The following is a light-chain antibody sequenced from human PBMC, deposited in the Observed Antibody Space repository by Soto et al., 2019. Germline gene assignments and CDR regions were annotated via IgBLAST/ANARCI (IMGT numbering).Light chain of an antibody. J-gene: IGKJ2*01. CDR2: DAT. CDR3: QQDGNLPPYI. CDR1: QDIKNF. Sequence: DIQMTQSPSSLSASVGDRVTITCQASQDIKNFLNWYQQIPGKAPKLLIYDATNLETGVPSRFTGTRSGTEFTLIIRSLQPEDFATYYCQQDGNLPPYIFGQGTKVE. V-gene: IGKV1-33*01.